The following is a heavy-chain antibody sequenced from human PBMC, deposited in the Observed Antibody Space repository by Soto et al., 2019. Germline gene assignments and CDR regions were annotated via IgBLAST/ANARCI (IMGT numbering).Heavy chain of an antibody. CDR2: IYWDDDK. J-gene: IGHJ6*02. V-gene: IGHV2-5*02. Sequence: QITLKESGPTLVKPTQTLTLTCTFSGFSLSTSGVGVGWIRQPPGKALEWLAFIYWDDDKRYSPSLKSRLTLTNDSSKSQVVLTMTNMDPVDTATDYCAHRRTRFSGMGVWGQGTTVTVSS. CDR3: AHRRTRFSGMGV. D-gene: IGHD2-2*01. CDR1: GFSLSTSGVG.